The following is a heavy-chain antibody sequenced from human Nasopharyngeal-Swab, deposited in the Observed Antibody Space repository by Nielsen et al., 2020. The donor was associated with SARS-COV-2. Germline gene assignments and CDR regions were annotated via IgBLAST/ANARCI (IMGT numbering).Heavy chain of an antibody. J-gene: IGHJ4*02. CDR3: ARDSSGWHY. D-gene: IGHD6-19*01. CDR2: FFYSGTP. CDR1: GGSIKSYY. Sequence: SETLSLTCTVSGGSIKSYYWSWVRQPPGKGLEWIGNFFYSGTPNYNPSLKSRVTISADAPRNQFSLRLNSVTSADTAMYYCARDSSGWHYWGQGTLVTVSS. V-gene: IGHV4-59*01.